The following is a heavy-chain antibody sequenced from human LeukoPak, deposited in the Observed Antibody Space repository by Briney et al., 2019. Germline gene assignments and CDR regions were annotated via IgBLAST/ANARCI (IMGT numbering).Heavy chain of an antibody. CDR2: IYYSGST. J-gene: IGHJ4*02. Sequence: PSETLSLTCTVSGGSISSSSYYWGWIRQPPGKGLEWIGSIYYSGSTYYNPSLKSRVTISVDTSKNQFSLKLSSVTAADTAVYYCARHTYDQYYDILTGFLQNPKNDYWGQGTLVTVSS. D-gene: IGHD3-9*01. CDR3: ARHTYDQYYDILTGFLQNPKNDY. CDR1: GGSISSSSYY. V-gene: IGHV4-39*01.